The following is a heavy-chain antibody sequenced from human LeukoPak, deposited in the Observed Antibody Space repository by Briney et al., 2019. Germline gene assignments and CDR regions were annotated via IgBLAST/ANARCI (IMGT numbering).Heavy chain of an antibody. Sequence: PGGSLRLSCAASGFTVNNNYMSWVRQAPGKGLEWVSVIYSGGSTYYADSVKGRFTISRDSSKNTLYLQMNSLRAEDTAVYYCARDSLGMSTLDSWGQGTLVTVSS. CDR2: IYSGGST. CDR3: ARDSLGMSTLDS. J-gene: IGHJ4*02. CDR1: GFTVNNNY. D-gene: IGHD5/OR15-5a*01. V-gene: IGHV3-53*01.